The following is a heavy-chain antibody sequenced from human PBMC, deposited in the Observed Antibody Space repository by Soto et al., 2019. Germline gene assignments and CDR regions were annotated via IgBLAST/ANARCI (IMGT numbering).Heavy chain of an antibody. D-gene: IGHD2-2*01. J-gene: IGHJ3*02. CDR2: IWYDGSNK. CDR1: GFTFSSYG. Sequence: GGSLRLSCAASGFTFSSYGMHWVRQAPGKGLEWVAVIWYDGSNKYYADSVKGRFTISRDNSKNTLYLQMNSLRAEDTAVYYCARDHCSSTSCPPPDAFDIWGQGTMVTVSS. V-gene: IGHV3-33*01. CDR3: ARDHCSSTSCPPPDAFDI.